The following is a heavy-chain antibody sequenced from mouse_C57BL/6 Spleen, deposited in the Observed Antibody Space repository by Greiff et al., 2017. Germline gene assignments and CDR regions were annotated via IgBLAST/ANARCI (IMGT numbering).Heavy chain of an antibody. D-gene: IGHD4-1*01. CDR3: ARQKLTGTGDLGFDY. Sequence: EVKVVESGGGLVKPGGSLKLSCAASGFTFSDYGMHWVRQAPEKGLEWVAYISSGSSTIYYADTVKGRFTISRDNAKNTLFLQMTSLRSEDTAMYYCARQKLTGTGDLGFDYWGQGTTLTVSS. J-gene: IGHJ2*01. CDR2: ISSGSSTI. CDR1: GFTFSDYG. V-gene: IGHV5-17*01.